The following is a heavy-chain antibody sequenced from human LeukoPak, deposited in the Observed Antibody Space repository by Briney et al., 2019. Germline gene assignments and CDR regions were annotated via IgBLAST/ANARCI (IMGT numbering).Heavy chain of an antibody. Sequence: SETLSLTCAVSGYSISGGYYWGWIRQPPGKGLEWIGSMYHSGSTYYNPSLESRVTMSVDTSKNQLSLKLSSVTAADTAVYYCARDALILDYWGQGTLVTVSS. CDR1: GYSISGGYY. CDR3: ARDALILDY. D-gene: IGHD2-8*01. V-gene: IGHV4-38-2*02. CDR2: MYHSGST. J-gene: IGHJ4*02.